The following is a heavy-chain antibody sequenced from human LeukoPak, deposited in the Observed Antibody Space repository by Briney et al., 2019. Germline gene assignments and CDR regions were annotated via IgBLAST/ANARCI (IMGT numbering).Heavy chain of an antibody. Sequence: ASVKVSCKASGYTFTDYYMHWVRQAPGQGLEWMGWINPNSGVTMYAQNFQGRVTMTRDTSISTAYMDLSRLRSDDTAVYYCARGGDSSSWYGWFDPWGQGTLVTVSS. CDR1: GYTFTDYY. CDR2: INPNSGVT. V-gene: IGHV1-2*02. CDR3: ARGGDSSSWYGWFDP. D-gene: IGHD6-13*01. J-gene: IGHJ5*02.